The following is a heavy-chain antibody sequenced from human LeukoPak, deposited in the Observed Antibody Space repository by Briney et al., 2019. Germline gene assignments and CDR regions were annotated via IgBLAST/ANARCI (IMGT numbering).Heavy chain of an antibody. V-gene: IGHV4-34*01. J-gene: IGHJ4*02. CDR2: INHSGST. CDR3: ARGSSSFDY. CDR1: GGSFSGYY. D-gene: IGHD6-13*01. Sequence: SETLSLTCAVYGGSFSGYYWSWIRQPPGKGLEWIGEINHSGSTNYNPSLKSRVTISVDTSKNQFSMKLSSVTAADTAVYYCARGSSSFDYWGQGTLVTVSS.